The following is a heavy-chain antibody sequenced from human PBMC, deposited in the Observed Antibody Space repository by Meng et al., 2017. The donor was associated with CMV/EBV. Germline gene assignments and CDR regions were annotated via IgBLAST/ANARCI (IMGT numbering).Heavy chain of an antibody. CDR2: IIPILGIA. D-gene: IGHD2-8*02. CDR1: GGTFSSYT. CDR3: AAGAGGVFSGYFDY. V-gene: IGHV1-69*02. Sequence: SVKVSCKASGGTFSSYTISWVRQAPGQGLEWMGRIIPILGIANYAQKFQGRVTIAADKSTSTAYMELSSLRSEDTAVYYCAAGAGGVFSGYFDYWGQGTLVTVSS. J-gene: IGHJ4*02.